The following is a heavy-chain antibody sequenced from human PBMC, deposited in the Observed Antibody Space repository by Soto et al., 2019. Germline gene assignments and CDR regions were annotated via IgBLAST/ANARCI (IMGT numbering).Heavy chain of an antibody. CDR1: GYTFISYD. D-gene: IGHD5-12*01. Sequence: QVQLVQSGAEVKKPGASVKVSCKASGYTFISYDINWVRQATGQGLEWMGWMNPNTGDKGYAQKFQGRVTMTRNTSIHTANLELSSLRSDDTAVYFCARGDGYIFDYWGQGTLVTVSS. CDR2: MNPNTGDK. CDR3: ARGDGYIFDY. J-gene: IGHJ4*02. V-gene: IGHV1-8*01.